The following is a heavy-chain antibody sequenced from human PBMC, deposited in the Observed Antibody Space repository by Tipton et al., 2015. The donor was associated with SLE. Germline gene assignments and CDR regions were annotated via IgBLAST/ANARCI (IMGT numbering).Heavy chain of an antibody. CDR3: AKDRIAVAGYGMDV. CDR1: GFTFSSYG. J-gene: IGHJ6*02. D-gene: IGHD6-19*01. Sequence: SLRLSCAASGFTFSSYGMHWVRQAPGKGLEWVAVIWYDGSNKFHADSVRGRFTISRDNSENTLYLEMNRLRAEDTAVYYCAKDRIAVAGYGMDVWGQGASVTVSS. V-gene: IGHV3-33*06. CDR2: IWYDGSNK.